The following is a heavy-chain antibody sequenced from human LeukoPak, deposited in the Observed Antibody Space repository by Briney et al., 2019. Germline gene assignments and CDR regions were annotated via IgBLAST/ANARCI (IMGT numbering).Heavy chain of an antibody. CDR1: GFTVSSNY. J-gene: IGHJ4*02. Sequence: PGGSLRLSCIASGFTVSSNYMTWVRQAPGKGLEWVANIKLDGSEKNYVDSVKGRFTISRDNTKNSLYLQMNSLRVEDTAVFYCARDQYDTWSRRGNFDSWGQGTLVIVSS. CDR2: IKLDGSEK. D-gene: IGHD3-3*01. V-gene: IGHV3-7*03. CDR3: ARDQYDTWSRRGNFDS.